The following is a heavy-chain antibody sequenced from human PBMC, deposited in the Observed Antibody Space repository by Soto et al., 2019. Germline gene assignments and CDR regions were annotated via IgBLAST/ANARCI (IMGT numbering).Heavy chain of an antibody. V-gene: IGHV4-31*03. Sequence: QVQLQESGPGLVRPSQTLSLSCTVSGGSISNSANHWSWIRQHPGEGLEWIGYIYHSGGTYYSPSLKGRVTMSIDASKNQFSLKLSSVTAADTAVYYCVKGVRGVPNWFDPWGQGTLVTVSS. CDR1: GGSISNSANH. CDR2: IYHSGGT. J-gene: IGHJ5*02. CDR3: VKGVRGVPNWFDP. D-gene: IGHD3-10*01.